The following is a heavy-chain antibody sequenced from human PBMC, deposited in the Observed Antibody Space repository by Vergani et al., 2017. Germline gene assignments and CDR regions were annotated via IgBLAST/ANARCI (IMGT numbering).Heavy chain of an antibody. D-gene: IGHD3-22*01. V-gene: IGHV3-23*01. Sequence: EVQLLESGGGLVQPGGSLSLSCAASGFTFSSYAMSWVRQAPGKGLEWVSAISGSGGSTYYADSVKGRFTISRDNSKNTLYLQMNSLRAEDTAVYFCAREPLRTYDSSGYYFHDAFDIWGQGTMVTVSS. CDR2: ISGSGGST. CDR3: AREPLRTYDSSGYYFHDAFDI. J-gene: IGHJ3*02. CDR1: GFTFSSYA.